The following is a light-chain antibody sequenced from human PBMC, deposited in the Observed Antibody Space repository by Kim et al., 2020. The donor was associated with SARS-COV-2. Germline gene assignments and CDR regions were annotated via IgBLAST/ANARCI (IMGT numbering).Light chain of an antibody. CDR1: QYVGTY. CDR2: AAS. Sequence: ASVGDRVTITCRSSQYVGTYLNWYHQKPGKAPNLLIYAASTLQSGVPSRFSASGSATDFTLTISSLQPEDFGTYFCQQSYTTSLTFGGGTKVEIK. CDR3: QQSYTTSLT. V-gene: IGKV1-39*01. J-gene: IGKJ4*01.